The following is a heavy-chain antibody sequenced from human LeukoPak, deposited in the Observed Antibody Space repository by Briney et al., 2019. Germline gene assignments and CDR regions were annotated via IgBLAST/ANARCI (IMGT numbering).Heavy chain of an antibody. V-gene: IGHV4-30-4*01. Sequence: SETLSLTCTVSGGSISSGDYYWSWIRQPPGKGLEWIGYIYHSGSTYYNPSLKSRVTVSVDTSKNQFSLNLRSVTAADTAVYYCARDSLDYGMDVWGQGTTVTVSS. CDR1: GGSISSGDYY. CDR3: ARDSLDYGMDV. J-gene: IGHJ6*02. CDR2: IYHSGST.